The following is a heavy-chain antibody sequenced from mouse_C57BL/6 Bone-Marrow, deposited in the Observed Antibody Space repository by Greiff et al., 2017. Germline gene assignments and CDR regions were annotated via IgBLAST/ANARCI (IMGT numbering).Heavy chain of an antibody. CDR3: ARSYDYDDYTMDY. J-gene: IGHJ4*01. CDR1: GYTFTNYW. CDR2: MHPNGGSP. Sequence: QVQLQQPGAELVKPGASVKLSCKASGYTFTNYWMHWVKQRPGQGLEWIGMMHPNGGSPDYNEKFKSEATLSVDKSSRTAYMELSSLTSEDSAVYYWARSYDYDDYTMDYWGQGTSGTGSS. D-gene: IGHD2-4*01. V-gene: IGHV1-64*01.